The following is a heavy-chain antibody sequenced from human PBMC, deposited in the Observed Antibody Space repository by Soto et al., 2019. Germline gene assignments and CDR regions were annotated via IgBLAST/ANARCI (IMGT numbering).Heavy chain of an antibody. J-gene: IGHJ4*02. CDR1: GFTFSSYG. D-gene: IGHD6-19*01. CDR2: ISYDGSNK. Sequence: GGSLRLSCAASGFTFSSYGMHWVRQAPGKGLEWVAVISYDGSNKYYADSVKGRFTISRDNSKNTLYLQMNSLRAEDTAVYYCAKDGIDIAVAGTSPFDYWGQGTLVTVS. CDR3: AKDGIDIAVAGTSPFDY. V-gene: IGHV3-30*18.